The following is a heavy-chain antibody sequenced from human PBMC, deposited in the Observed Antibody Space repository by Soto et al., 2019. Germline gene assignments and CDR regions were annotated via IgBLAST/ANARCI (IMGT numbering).Heavy chain of an antibody. CDR2: ISSNGVST. J-gene: IGHJ4*02. D-gene: IGHD2-15*01. CDR3: VKQAHGLDGVAFDY. CDR1: GFTFNSFS. Sequence: GGSLRLSCSASGFTFNSFSMHWVRQAPGKGLEYVSGISSNGVSTYYADSVKDRFTISRDNSKNTLFLQMGSLRPEDTAIYYCVKQAHGLDGVAFDYWGQGTQVTVSS. V-gene: IGHV3-64D*06.